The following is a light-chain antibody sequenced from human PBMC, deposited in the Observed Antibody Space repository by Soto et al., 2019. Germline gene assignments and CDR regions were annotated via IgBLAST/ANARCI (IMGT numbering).Light chain of an antibody. CDR1: QSISSTS. Sequence: VLTQSPGTLSLSPGERATLSCRASQSISSTSLAWYQHQPGQAPRLLVYGASVRASGIPDRFSGGGSGTDFTLTISRLEREDFAVYYCQRYCNSPPLTFGGGTKVEIK. J-gene: IGKJ4*01. V-gene: IGKV3-20*01. CDR3: QRYCNSPPLT. CDR2: GAS.